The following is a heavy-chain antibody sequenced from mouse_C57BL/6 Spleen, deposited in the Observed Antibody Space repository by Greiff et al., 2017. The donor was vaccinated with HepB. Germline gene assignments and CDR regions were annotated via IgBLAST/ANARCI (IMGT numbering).Heavy chain of an antibody. CDR1: GYTFTSYW. V-gene: IGHV1-64*01. Sequence: QVHVKQPGAELVKPGASVKLSCKASGYTFTSYWMHWVKQRPGQGLEWIGMIHPNSGSTNYNEKFKSKATLTVDKSSSTAYMQLSSLTSEDSAVYYCATNYYGSSYLGYFDFWGTGTTVTVSS. J-gene: IGHJ1*03. CDR2: IHPNSGST. D-gene: IGHD1-1*01. CDR3: ATNYYGSSYLGYFDF.